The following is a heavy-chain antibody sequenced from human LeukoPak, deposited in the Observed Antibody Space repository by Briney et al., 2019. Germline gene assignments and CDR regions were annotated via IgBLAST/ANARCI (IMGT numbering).Heavy chain of an antibody. Sequence: ASVKVSCKASGYTFTSYGISWVRQAPGQGLEWMGWIGAYNGNTNYAQKLQGRVTMTTDTSTSTAYMELRSLRSDDTAVYYCARDPPPPEWLSYYYMDVWGKGTKVTVSS. CDR2: IGAYNGNT. CDR1: GYTFTSYG. CDR3: ARDPPPPEWLSYYYMDV. J-gene: IGHJ6*03. D-gene: IGHD3-3*01. V-gene: IGHV1-18*01.